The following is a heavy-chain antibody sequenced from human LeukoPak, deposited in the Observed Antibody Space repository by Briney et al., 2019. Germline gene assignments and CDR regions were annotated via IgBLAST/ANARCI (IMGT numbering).Heavy chain of an antibody. Sequence: HGESLKISCKGSGYSFTSYWIGWVRQMPGKGLEWMGRIDPSDSYTNYSPSFQGHVTISADKSFSTAYPQWTSLKASDTAMYYCARHAKAYGSSCDYWGQGTLVTVSS. J-gene: IGHJ4*02. D-gene: IGHD6-13*01. CDR3: ARHAKAYGSSCDY. CDR2: IDPSDSYT. V-gene: IGHV5-10-1*01. CDR1: GYSFTSYW.